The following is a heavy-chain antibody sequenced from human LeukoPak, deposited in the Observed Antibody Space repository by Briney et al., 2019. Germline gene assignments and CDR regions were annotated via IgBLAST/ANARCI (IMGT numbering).Heavy chain of an antibody. CDR3: ASCSEYSSSWSSGCNWFDP. V-gene: IGHV1-8*01. D-gene: IGHD6-13*01. CDR2: MNTNSGNT. CDR1: GYTFTSYD. J-gene: IGHJ5*02. Sequence: GASVKVSCKASGYTFTSYDINWVRQATGQGLEWMGWMNTNSGNTGYAQKFQGRVTMTRNTSISTAYMELSSLRSEDTAVYYCASCSEYSSSWSSGCNWFDPWGQGTLVTVSS.